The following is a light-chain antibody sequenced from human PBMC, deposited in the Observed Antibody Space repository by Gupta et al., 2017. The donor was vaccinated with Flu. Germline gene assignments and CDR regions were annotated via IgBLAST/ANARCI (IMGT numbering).Light chain of an antibody. CDR3: QGGDNSIDHVV. CDR2: EDS. CDR1: NIGSKY. J-gene: IGLJ2*01. Sequence: SYVLTQPPSVSVAPGQTAKITCGGNNIGSKYVHWYQQKAGQAPVLVVYEDSDRPAGIPDRFSGFNSGNTATLTISRVEAGDEADYYCQGGDNSIDHVVFGGGTKLTVL. V-gene: IGLV3-21*02.